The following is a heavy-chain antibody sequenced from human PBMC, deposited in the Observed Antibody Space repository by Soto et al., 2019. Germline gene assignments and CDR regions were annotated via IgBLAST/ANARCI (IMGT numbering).Heavy chain of an antibody. CDR3: VKEGVAADFDS. Sequence: EVHLVESGGGLVQPGGSLRLSCAASGFTFSNYWMHWVRQAPGKGLVWVSRIRGDGSMTNYADSVKGRFTISRDNAKNTLHVQMNRMRAEDTAVYYCVKEGVAADFDSWGQGTLVTVSP. J-gene: IGHJ4*02. CDR1: GFTFSNYW. D-gene: IGHD2-2*01. V-gene: IGHV3-74*01. CDR2: IRGDGSMT.